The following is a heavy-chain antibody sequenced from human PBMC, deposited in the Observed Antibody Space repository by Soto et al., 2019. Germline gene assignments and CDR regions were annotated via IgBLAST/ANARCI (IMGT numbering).Heavy chain of an antibody. CDR2: IIPILGIA. CDR1: GGTFSSYT. J-gene: IGHJ4*02. D-gene: IGHD6-6*01. V-gene: IGHV1-69*04. CDR3: ARDGSGSGPRSSVDY. Sequence: ASVKVSCKASGGTFSSYTISWVRQAPGQGLEWMGRIIPILGIANYAQKFQGRVTITADKSTSTAYMELSSLRSEDTAVYYWARDGSGSGPRSSVDYWGRGTLVTVSS.